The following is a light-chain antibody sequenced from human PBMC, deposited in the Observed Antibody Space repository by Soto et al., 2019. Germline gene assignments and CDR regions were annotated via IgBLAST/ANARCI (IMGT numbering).Light chain of an antibody. V-gene: IGKV3-11*01. CDR2: DAS. CDR1: QSVSVY. Sequence: EIVLTQSPATLSLSPGERATLSCRASQSVSVYLAWYQQKPGQAPRLLIYDASNRAPGVPARFSGSGSGTDFTHTISSLEPEDFAVYYCHQRSNWPPFTFGPGTRVDV. J-gene: IGKJ3*01. CDR3: HQRSNWPPFT.